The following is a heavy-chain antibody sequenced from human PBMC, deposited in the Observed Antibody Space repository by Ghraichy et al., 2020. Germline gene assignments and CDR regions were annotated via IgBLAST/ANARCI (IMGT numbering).Heavy chain of an antibody. J-gene: IGHJ3*01. CDR3: AKSGEGAPTF. CDR1: GDSFNSGTYF. D-gene: IGHD1-26*01. Sequence: SETLSLTCTVSGDSFNSGTYFWGWIRQPPRKGLEWIGNVYYSGSTYYTPSLKSRVTISIDTSKNQFSLKLTSVTAADTAVYYCAKSGEGAPTFWGQGTMVIVSS. CDR2: VYYSGST. V-gene: IGHV4-39*01.